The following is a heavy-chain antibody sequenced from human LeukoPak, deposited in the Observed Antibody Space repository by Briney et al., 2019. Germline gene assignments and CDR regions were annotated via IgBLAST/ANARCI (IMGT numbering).Heavy chain of an antibody. D-gene: IGHD2-2*01. Sequence: GGSLRLSCVASGFSFGVYSMNWVRQAPGKGLEWVATVSSSGGSTFYSDSVKGRFTISRDNSKNTLYVQMNSLRADDPAVYYCAKTFSSPTRYDSFDFWGQGTVVAVSS. CDR2: VSSSGGST. CDR3: AKTFSSPTRYDSFDF. CDR1: GFSFGVYS. V-gene: IGHV3-23*01. J-gene: IGHJ3*01.